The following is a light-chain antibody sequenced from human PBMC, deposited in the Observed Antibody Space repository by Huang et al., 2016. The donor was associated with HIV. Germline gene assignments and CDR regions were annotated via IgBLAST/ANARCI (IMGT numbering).Light chain of an antibody. CDR3: QQYNDWPWT. V-gene: IGKV3-15*01. CDR1: QSVSNE. CDR2: GAN. J-gene: IGKJ1*01. Sequence: EIVMTQSPGTLSVSPGERATLSCRASQSVSNEVAWFQQNPGQAPRLLIYGANIRPRWTPTGFSGSGSGTEFTLTISSLQSEDCAIYYCQQYNDWPWTFGQGTKVEIK.